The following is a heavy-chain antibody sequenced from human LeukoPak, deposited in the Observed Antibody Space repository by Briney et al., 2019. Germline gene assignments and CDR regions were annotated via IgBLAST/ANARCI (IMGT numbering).Heavy chain of an antibody. V-gene: IGHV4-34*01. D-gene: IGHD3-3*01. Sequence: SETLSLTCAIYGGSFSGFYWSWIRQPPGKGLEWIGEINHSGSTNYNPSLKSRVTISVDTSKNQFSLKLSSVTAADTAVYYCARHQGVVDLWGRGSLVTVSS. CDR1: GGSFSGFY. J-gene: IGHJ2*01. CDR3: ARHQGVVDL. CDR2: INHSGST.